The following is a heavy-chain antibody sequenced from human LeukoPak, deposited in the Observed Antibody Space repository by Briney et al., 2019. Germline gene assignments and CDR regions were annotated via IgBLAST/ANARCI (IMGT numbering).Heavy chain of an antibody. Sequence: GGSLRLSCAPSGFTFKNAWMNWARQAPGKGPEWVGRIKSKASGGTIDYAAPVKGRFTISRDDSNNVLYLQMNSLKTEDTGVYYCTKDRPYSGSRNFDYWGQGTLVTVSS. CDR2: IKSKASGGTI. D-gene: IGHD1-26*01. CDR3: TKDRPYSGSRNFDY. V-gene: IGHV3-15*01. J-gene: IGHJ4*02. CDR1: GFTFKNAW.